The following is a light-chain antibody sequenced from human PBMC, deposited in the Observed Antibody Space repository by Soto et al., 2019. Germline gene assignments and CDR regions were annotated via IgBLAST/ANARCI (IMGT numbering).Light chain of an antibody. Sequence: DIQMTQSPSTLSAFVGERVTITCRASQYVSSSLAWYQQKPGKAPKLMIYKTSILESGVPSRFSGGASGTEFTLSISSLQPDDFATYWCQQYNTYPWTFGQGTKVEIK. CDR1: QYVSSS. V-gene: IGKV1-5*03. CDR3: QQYNTYPWT. J-gene: IGKJ1*01. CDR2: KTS.